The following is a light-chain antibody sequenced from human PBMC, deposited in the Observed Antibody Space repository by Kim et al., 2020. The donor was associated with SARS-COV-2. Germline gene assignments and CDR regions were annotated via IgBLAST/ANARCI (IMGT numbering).Light chain of an antibody. CDR3: QQYSSYPQT. CDR1: QGISNY. Sequence: ASVGDTVTITCRASQGISNYLSLFQQKPGKAPKSLIYLVSTLQSGDPSKFSGSGSGTDFTLTINDLQPEDFATYYCQQYSSYPQTFGQGTRLEIK. CDR2: LVS. J-gene: IGKJ5*01. V-gene: IGKV1-16*02.